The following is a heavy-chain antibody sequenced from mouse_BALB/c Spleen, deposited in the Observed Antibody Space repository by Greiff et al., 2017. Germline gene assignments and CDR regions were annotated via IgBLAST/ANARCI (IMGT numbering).Heavy chain of an antibody. D-gene: IGHD2-4*01. CDR1: GYTFTSYW. CDR3: ARSTMITAWFAY. V-gene: IGHV1-7*01. CDR2: INPSTGYT. J-gene: IGHJ3*01. Sequence: VQLQQSGAELAKPGASVKMSCKASGYTFTSYWMHWVKQRPGQGLEWMGYINPSTGYTEYNQKFKDKATLTADKSSSTAYMQLSSLTSEDSAVYDCARSTMITAWFAYWGQGTLVTVSA.